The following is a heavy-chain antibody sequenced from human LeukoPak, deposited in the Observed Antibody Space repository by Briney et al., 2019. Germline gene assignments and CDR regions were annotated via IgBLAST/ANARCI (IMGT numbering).Heavy chain of an antibody. Sequence: GGSLRLSCATSGFAFSSYGMHWVRQAPGKGLEWVGFIRYDGTIKYYADSMKGRFTISRDNSENTLYLQMNTLRADGTAVYYCAKNAATYYYDSSGYYDHFDYWGQGTLVTVSS. V-gene: IGHV3-30*02. CDR2: IRYDGTIK. D-gene: IGHD3-22*01. J-gene: IGHJ4*02. CDR3: AKNAATYYYDSSGYYDHFDY. CDR1: GFAFSSYG.